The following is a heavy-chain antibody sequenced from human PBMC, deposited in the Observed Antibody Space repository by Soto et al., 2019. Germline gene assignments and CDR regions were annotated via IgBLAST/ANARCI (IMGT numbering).Heavy chain of an antibody. CDR1: GFTVSSNY. J-gene: IGHJ3*02. V-gene: IGHV3-66*01. CDR3: ARDRSSGWPGVYAFDI. CDR2: IYSGGRT. Sequence: GGSLRLSCAASGFTVSSNYRGWVRQAPGKGLEWVSVIYSGGRTYYADTVKGRFTISRDNSKNTLYLQMNSLRAEDTAVYYCARDRSSGWPGVYAFDIWGQGTMVTVSS. D-gene: IGHD6-19*01.